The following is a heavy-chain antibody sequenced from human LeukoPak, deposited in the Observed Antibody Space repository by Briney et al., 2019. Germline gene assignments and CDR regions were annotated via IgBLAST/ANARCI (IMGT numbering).Heavy chain of an antibody. Sequence: GGSLRLSCAASGFTVSSNYMSWVRQAPGKGLEWVSVIYSGGSTYYADSVKGRFTISRDNSKNILYLQMNGLRAEDTAVYYCARDRFDGSGSLFDYWGQGTLVTVSS. V-gene: IGHV3-66*01. J-gene: IGHJ4*02. D-gene: IGHD3-10*01. CDR2: IYSGGST. CDR3: ARDRFDGSGSLFDY. CDR1: GFTVSSNY.